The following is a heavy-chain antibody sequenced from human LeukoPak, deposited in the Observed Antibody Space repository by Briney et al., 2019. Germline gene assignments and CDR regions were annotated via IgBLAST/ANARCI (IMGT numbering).Heavy chain of an antibody. CDR3: AREDDWNYEDY. D-gene: IGHD1-7*01. CDR2: IKQDGSEK. CDR1: GFTFSNYW. J-gene: IGHJ4*02. Sequence: HPGGSLRLSCAASGFTFSNYWMSWVRQAPGKGREWVANIKQDGSEKYYVNSVKGRFTISRDNAKNSLYLQMNSLRAEDTAIYFCAREDDWNYEDYWGQGTLVTVSS. V-gene: IGHV3-7*01.